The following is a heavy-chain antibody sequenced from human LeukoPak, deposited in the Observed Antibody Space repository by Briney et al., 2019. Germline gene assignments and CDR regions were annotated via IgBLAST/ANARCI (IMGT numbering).Heavy chain of an antibody. Sequence: PSETLSLTCAVSGYSISCGYYWGWIRQPPGKGLEWIGSIYHSGSTYYNPSLKSRVTISVDTSKNQFSLKLSSVTAADTAVYYCARLQASPYYFDYWGQGTLVTVSS. CDR2: IYHSGST. J-gene: IGHJ4*02. CDR3: ARLQASPYYFDY. V-gene: IGHV4-38-2*01. CDR1: GYSISCGYY.